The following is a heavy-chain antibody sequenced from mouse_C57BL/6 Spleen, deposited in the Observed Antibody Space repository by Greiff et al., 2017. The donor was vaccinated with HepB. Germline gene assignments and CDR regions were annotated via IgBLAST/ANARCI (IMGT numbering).Heavy chain of an antibody. D-gene: IGHD1-1*01. V-gene: IGHV1-69*01. J-gene: IGHJ3*01. CDR2: IDPSDSYT. Sequence: QVQLQQPGAELVMPGASVKLSCKASGYTFTSYWMHWVKQRPGQGLEWIGEIDPSDSYTNYNQKFKGKSTLTVDKSSSTAYMQLSSLTSEDSAVYYCARVDYYGSSLAYWGQGTLVTVSA. CDR1: GYTFTSYW. CDR3: ARVDYYGSSLAY.